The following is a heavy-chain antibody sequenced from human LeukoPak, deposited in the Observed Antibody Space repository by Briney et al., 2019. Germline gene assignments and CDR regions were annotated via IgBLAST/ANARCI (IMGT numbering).Heavy chain of an antibody. J-gene: IGHJ6*03. Sequence: PGGSLRLSCAASGFTFSNAWMSWVRQAPGKGLEWVGRIKSKTDGGTTDYAAPVKGRFTISRDDSKNTLYLQMNSLKTEDTAVYYCTTDLGVVVTYYYYMDVWGKGTTVTVSS. CDR2: IKSKTDGGTT. V-gene: IGHV3-15*01. CDR3: TTDLGVVVTYYYYMDV. D-gene: IGHD2-21*02. CDR1: GFTFSNAW.